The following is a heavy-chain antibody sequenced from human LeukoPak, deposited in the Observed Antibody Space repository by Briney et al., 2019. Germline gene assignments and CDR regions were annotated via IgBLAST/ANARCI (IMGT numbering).Heavy chain of an antibody. CDR1: GFTFSSYW. D-gene: IGHD3-9*01. V-gene: IGHV3-7*01. Sequence: GGSLRLSCAASGFTFSSYWMSWVRQAPGKGLEWVANIKQDGSEKYYVDSVKGRFTISRDNAKNSLYLQMNSLRAEDTAVHYCARSPFQWDVLRYSTLDYWGQGTLVTVSS. J-gene: IGHJ4*02. CDR2: IKQDGSEK. CDR3: ARSPFQWDVLRYSTLDY.